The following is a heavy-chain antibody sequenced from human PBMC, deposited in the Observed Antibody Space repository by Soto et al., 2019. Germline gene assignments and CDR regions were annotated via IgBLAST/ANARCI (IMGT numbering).Heavy chain of an antibody. J-gene: IGHJ4*02. V-gene: IGHV3-64*01. CDR2: ISSNGGST. CDR3: AREGYCSSTSCYSFDY. CDR1: GVTFSSYA. Sequence: GGSLRLSCAASGVTFSSYAMHWVRQAPGKGLEYVSAISSNGGSTYYANSVKGRFTISRDNSKNTLYLQMGSLRAEDMAVYYCAREGYCSSTSCYSFDYWGQGTLVTVSS. D-gene: IGHD2-2*01.